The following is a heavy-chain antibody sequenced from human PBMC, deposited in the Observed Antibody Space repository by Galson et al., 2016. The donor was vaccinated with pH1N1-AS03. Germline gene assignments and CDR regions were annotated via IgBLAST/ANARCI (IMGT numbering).Heavy chain of an antibody. Sequence: SGYTFTRYYMHWVRQAPGQGLEWMGVIDPSGGGTTYAQKFHDRVTMTRDTSTTTANMELSSLRSEDTAIYYFVAYGSGTQAYFDYWGQGTLVTVSS. D-gene: IGHD3-10*01. CDR3: VAYGSGTQAYFDY. V-gene: IGHV1-46*01. J-gene: IGHJ4*02. CDR2: IDPSGGGT. CDR1: GYTFTRYY.